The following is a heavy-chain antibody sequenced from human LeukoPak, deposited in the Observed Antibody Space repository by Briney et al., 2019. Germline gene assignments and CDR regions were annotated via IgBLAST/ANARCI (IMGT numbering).Heavy chain of an antibody. D-gene: IGHD1-1*01. CDR3: AKSRSGSANWALQIFDN. CDR1: GFALGTEP. Sequence: GGPLSLPGAVLGFALGTEPRTWVRKSPPGGLEGAPFFSPGGGTTYYADYVKGRFTISRDNPKNSLFVQMNSLRAEDTAVYFCAKSRSGSANWALQIFDNWGQGTLVTVSS. V-gene: IGHV3-23*01. J-gene: IGHJ4*02. CDR2: FSPGGGTT.